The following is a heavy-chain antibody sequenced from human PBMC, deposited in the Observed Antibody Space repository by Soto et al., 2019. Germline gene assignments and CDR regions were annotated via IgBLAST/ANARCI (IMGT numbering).Heavy chain of an antibody. D-gene: IGHD6-6*01. CDR2: IDPSDSYT. V-gene: IGHV5-10-1*01. CDR3: ARFEYSSSSGGSYYYGMDA. J-gene: IGHJ6*02. Sequence: GESLKISCNGSGYSFTSYWISWVRQMPGKGLEWMGRIDPSDSYTNYSPSFQGHVTISADKSISTAYLQWSSLKASDTAMYYCARFEYSSSSGGSYYYGMDAWGQGTTVTVSS. CDR1: GYSFTSYW.